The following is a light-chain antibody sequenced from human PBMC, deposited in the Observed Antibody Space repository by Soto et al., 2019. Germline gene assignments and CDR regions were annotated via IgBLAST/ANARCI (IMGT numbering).Light chain of an antibody. J-gene: IGLJ1*01. CDR1: NSDVGGHNY. CDR3: SSFSSTSTLYV. V-gene: IGLV2-14*01. Sequence: QSVLTQPASVSGSPGQSITISCTGTNSDVGGHNYVSWYQHHPGKAPKLMIYEVSNRPSGVSNRFSGSKSGNTASLTISGLQAEDEADYHCSSFSSTSTLYVFGTGTKLT. CDR2: EVS.